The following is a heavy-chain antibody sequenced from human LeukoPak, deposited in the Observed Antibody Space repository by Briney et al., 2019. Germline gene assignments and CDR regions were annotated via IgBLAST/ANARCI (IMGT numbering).Heavy chain of an antibody. CDR3: ARDLTTGYYYDSSGHNWFDP. CDR1: GYTFTGYY. J-gene: IGHJ5*02. CDR2: INPNSGGT. D-gene: IGHD3-22*01. Sequence: ASVKVSCKASGYTFTGYYMHWVRQAPGQGLEWMGWINPNSGGTNYAQKFQGRVTMTRDTSISTAYMELSRLGSDDTAVYYCARDLTTGYYYDSSGHNWFDPWGQGTLVTVSS. V-gene: IGHV1-2*02.